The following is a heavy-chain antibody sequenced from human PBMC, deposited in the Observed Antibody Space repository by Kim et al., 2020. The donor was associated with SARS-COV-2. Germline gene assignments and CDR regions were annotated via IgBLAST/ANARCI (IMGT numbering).Heavy chain of an antibody. D-gene: IGHD6-13*01. CDR2: IWYDGSNK. CDR1: GFTFSSYG. J-gene: IGHJ6*02. Sequence: GGSLRLSCAASGFTFSSYGMHWVRQAPGKGLEWVAVIWYDGSNKYYADSVKGRFTISRDNSKNTLYLQMNSLRAEDTAVYYCARDHSSWSYYYYYYGMDVWGQGTTVTVSS. CDR3: ARDHSSWSYYYYYYGMDV. V-gene: IGHV3-33*01.